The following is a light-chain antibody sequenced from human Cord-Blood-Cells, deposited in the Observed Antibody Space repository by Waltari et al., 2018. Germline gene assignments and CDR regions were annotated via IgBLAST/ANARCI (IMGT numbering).Light chain of an antibody. CDR3: YSYASSLYV. CDR1: SRDVGRCNY. CDR2: DVN. V-gene: IGLV2-11*01. Sequence: QSALTQPRSVSGSLGPSLTIPCTGTSRDVGRCNYDSWYQQHPGKAPKLMSYDVNTRPSGIPDRFSGSKSGNAASLTISRLQAEDEADYYCYSYASSLYVFGTGTKVTVL. J-gene: IGLJ1*01.